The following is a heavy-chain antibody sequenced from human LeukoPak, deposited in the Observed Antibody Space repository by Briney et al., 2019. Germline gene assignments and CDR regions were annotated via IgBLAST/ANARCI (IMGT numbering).Heavy chain of an antibody. CDR3: ARELYSARKDYYYYMDV. Sequence: PSETLSLTCTVSGGSISSGGYYWSWIRQHPGKGLEWIGYIYYSGSTYYNPSLKSRVTISVDTSKNQFSLKLSSVTAADTAVYYCARELYSARKDYYYYMDVWGKGTTVTVSS. CDR1: GGSISSGGYY. J-gene: IGHJ6*03. D-gene: IGHD2-15*01. V-gene: IGHV4-31*03. CDR2: IYYSGST.